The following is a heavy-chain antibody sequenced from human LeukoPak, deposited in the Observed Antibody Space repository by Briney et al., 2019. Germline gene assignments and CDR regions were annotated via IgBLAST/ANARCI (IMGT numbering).Heavy chain of an antibody. V-gene: IGHV3-7*01. CDR2: IKQDGSEK. D-gene: IGHD2-15*01. Sequence: GGSLRLSCAASGFTFSSYWMSWVRQAPGKGLEWVANIKQDGSEKYYVDSVKGRFTISRDNAKNSLYLQMNSLRAEDTAVYYCAREHAYCSGGSCPITKNWFDPWGQGTLVTVSS. CDR1: GFTFSSYW. J-gene: IGHJ5*02. CDR3: AREHAYCSGGSCPITKNWFDP.